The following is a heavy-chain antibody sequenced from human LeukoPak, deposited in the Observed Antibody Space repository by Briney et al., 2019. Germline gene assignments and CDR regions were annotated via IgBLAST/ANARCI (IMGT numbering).Heavy chain of an antibody. CDR2: IKEDGSDK. CDR3: ARLKDAVTIFDC. D-gene: IGHD4-17*01. CDR1: GFTFSNYW. V-gene: IGHV3-7*01. J-gene: IGHJ5*01. Sequence: PGGSLRLSCIASGFTFSNYWMSRVRQAPGKGLEWVASIKEDGSDKYYVDSVKGRFTISRDNTKNSLYVQMSSLRAEDTAVYYCARLKDAVTIFDCWGQGILVTVSS.